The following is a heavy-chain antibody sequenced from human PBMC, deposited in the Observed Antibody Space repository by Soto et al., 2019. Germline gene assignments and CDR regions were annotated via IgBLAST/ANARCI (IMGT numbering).Heavy chain of an antibody. CDR2: ISAYNGNT. J-gene: IGHJ4*02. D-gene: IGHD3-10*01. CDR1: GYTFTSYG. Sequence: QVQLVQSGAEVKKPGASVKVSCKASGYTFTSYGISWVRQAPGKGLEWMGWISAYNGNTNYAQKLQGRVTMTTDTSTSTAYRELRSLRSDDTAVYYCARGPHYYVSGSPSWSSADWGQGTLVTVSS. CDR3: ARGPHYYVSGSPSWSSAD. V-gene: IGHV1-18*04.